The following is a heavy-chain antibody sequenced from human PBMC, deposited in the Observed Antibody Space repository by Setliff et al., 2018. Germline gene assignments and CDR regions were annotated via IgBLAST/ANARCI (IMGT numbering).Heavy chain of an antibody. CDR3: AGDTPGPHLVYTY. D-gene: IGHD3-16*01. Sequence: GGSLRLSCAASGFTFTSYAMNWVRQAPGKGLEWVSAISGSGGSTDYADSVKGRFTISRDNSKNTLYLQMNGLRAEDTAIYYCAGDTPGPHLVYTYWGQGALVTVSS. V-gene: IGHV3-23*01. CDR1: GFTFTSYA. J-gene: IGHJ4*02. CDR2: ISGSGGST.